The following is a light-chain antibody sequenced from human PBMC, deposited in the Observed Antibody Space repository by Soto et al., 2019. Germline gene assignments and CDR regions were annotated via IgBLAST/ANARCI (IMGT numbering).Light chain of an antibody. J-gene: IGLJ1*01. CDR3: SSYAGSSNV. CDR1: SSDVGGYNY. Sequence: VLTQPPSASGSPGQSVAISCTGTSSDVGGYNYVSWYHQHPGKAPKLMIYEVNKRPSGVPDRFSGSKSGNTASLTVSGLQAEDEADYYCSSYAGSSNVVGTGTKLTVL. V-gene: IGLV2-8*01. CDR2: EVN.